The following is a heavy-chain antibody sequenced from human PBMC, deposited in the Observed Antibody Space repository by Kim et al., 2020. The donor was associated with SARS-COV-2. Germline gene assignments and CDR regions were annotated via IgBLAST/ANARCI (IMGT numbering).Heavy chain of an antibody. CDR3: ARGVPAAMTVNYYGMDV. Sequence: VKGRFTISRDNAKNSLYLQMNSLRAEDTAVYYCARGVPAAMTVNYYGMDVWGQGTTVTVSS. J-gene: IGHJ6*02. D-gene: IGHD2-2*01. V-gene: IGHV3-11*01.